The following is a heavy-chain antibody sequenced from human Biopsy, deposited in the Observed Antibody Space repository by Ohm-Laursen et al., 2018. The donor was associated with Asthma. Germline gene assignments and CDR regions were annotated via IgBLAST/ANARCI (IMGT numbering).Heavy chain of an antibody. CDR1: GFMFMSFG. CDR2: ITGGGGTT. Sequence: GSLRLSCTASGFMFMSFGMHWVRQAPGKGLERVSAITGGGGTTYYADSVRGRFTISRDNSKSTLFLQMDSLSAEDTAVYYCAKDFRGIAVAGDRGFDYWGQGTLVTVSS. V-gene: IGHV3-23*01. CDR3: AKDFRGIAVAGDRGFDY. J-gene: IGHJ4*02. D-gene: IGHD6-19*01.